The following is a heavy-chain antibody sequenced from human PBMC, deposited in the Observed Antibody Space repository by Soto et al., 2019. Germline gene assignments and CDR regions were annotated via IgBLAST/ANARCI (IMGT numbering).Heavy chain of an antibody. J-gene: IGHJ5*02. CDR1: GGSVSGDDW. D-gene: IGHD2-15*01. V-gene: IGHV4-4*02. CDR3: ARGSGWRVDP. CDR2: IYQSETT. Sequence: QVQLQESGPGLVKPSETLSLTCAVSGGSVSGDDWWSWVRQPPEKGLEWIGEIYQSETTNYNPSLNSRVTIALDKSKNQLSPKLTSLTAADTAVYYCARGSGWRVDPWGQGTLVTVSS.